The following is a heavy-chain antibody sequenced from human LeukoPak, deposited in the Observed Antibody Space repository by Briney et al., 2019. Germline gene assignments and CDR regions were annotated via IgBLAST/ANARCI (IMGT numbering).Heavy chain of an antibody. CDR1: GGTFSSYI. CDR3: ARAATVLYNWFDP. V-gene: IGHV1-69*13. D-gene: IGHD4-17*01. J-gene: IGHJ5*02. CDR2: IIPIFGTP. Sequence: SVKVSCKASGGTFSSYIITWVRQAPGQGLEWMGRIIPIFGTPNYAQKFQGRVTITADESTSTAYMELSSLRSEDTAVYYCARAATVLYNWFDPWGQGTLVTVSS.